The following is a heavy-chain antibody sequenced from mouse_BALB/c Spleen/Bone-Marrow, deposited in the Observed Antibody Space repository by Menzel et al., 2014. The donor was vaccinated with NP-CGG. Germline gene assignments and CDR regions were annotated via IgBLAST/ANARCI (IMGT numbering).Heavy chain of an antibody. CDR2: IRNKPYGYTT. D-gene: IGHD1-1*01. V-gene: IGHV7-3*02. CDR1: VFTFTDYY. Sequence: EVKLQESGGGLVQPGGSLRLSCATSVFTFTDYYMSWVRQPPGKALEWLGFIRNKPYGYTTEYSASVKGRFTISGDNSQSILYLQMNTLRVEDSATYYCTRDMGLLRFDYWGQGTTLTVSS. J-gene: IGHJ2*01. CDR3: TRDMGLLRFDY.